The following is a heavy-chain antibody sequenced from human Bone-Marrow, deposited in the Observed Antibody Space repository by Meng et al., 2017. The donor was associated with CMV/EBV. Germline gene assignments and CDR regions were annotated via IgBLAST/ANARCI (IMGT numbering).Heavy chain of an antibody. J-gene: IGHJ4*02. V-gene: IGHV1-46*01. D-gene: IGHD2-2*01. CDR3: ARGNIVVVPAAMCYFDY. CDR2: INTSGGST. CDR1: YNFTSDY. Sequence: YNFTSDYMHWVRQGPGQGLEWMGIINTSGGSTSYEQKFQGRVTMTRDTSTSTVYMELSSLRSEDTAVYYCARGNIVVVPAAMCYFDYWGQGTLVTVSS.